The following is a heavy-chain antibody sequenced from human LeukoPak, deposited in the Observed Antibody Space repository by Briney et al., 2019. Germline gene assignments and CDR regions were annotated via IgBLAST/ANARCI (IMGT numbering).Heavy chain of an antibody. J-gene: IGHJ4*02. CDR1: GLTFSSYS. CDR3: ARDKDWAFDY. V-gene: IGHV3-48*01. Sequence: GGSLRLSCAASGLTFSSYSINWVRQAPGKGLEWVSFIGGGSTTIYYADSVKGRFTISRDNAKNSLYLQMSSLRAEDTAVYYCARDKDWAFDYWGQGTLVTVSS. D-gene: IGHD3-9*01. CDR2: IGGGSTTI.